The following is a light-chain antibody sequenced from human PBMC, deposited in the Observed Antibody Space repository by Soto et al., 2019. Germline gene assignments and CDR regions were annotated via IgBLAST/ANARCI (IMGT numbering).Light chain of an antibody. CDR2: DAS. CDR3: QQRSNWFT. CDR1: QSVGSY. Sequence: EIVLTQSPATLSLSPGERATLSCRASQSVGSYLAWYQQKPGQAPRLLIYDASNRAAGIPARFSGSGAGTDFTLTIRRLEPEDFAVYFCQQRSNWFTFGGGTKVEIK. V-gene: IGKV3-11*01. J-gene: IGKJ4*01.